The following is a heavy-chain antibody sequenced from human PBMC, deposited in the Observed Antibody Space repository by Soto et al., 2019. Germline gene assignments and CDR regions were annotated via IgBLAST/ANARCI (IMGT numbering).Heavy chain of an antibody. CDR2: ITPIFATA. V-gene: IGHV1-69*01. J-gene: IGHJ5*02. CDR3: ARDQSTRWCDP. CDR1: GGTFSSYA. Sequence: QVQLVQSGAEVKKPGSSVKVSCKASGGTFSSYAISWVRQAPGQGLEWMGGITPIFATANYAQKFQGRVTITADEPTSTAYMELSSLRSEETAVYYCARDQSTRWCDPWGQGTLVTVST.